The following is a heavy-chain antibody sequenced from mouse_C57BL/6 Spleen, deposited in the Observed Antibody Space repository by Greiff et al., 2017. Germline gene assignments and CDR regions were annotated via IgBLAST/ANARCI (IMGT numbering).Heavy chain of an antibody. V-gene: IGHV1-82*01. CDR3: ARGGYGSRGGLNYAMDY. CDR2: IYPGDGDT. J-gene: IGHJ4*01. D-gene: IGHD1-1*01. CDR1: GYAFSSSW. Sequence: VQGVESGPELVKPGASVKISCKASGYAFSSSWMNWVKQRPGKGLEWIGRIYPGDGDTNYNGKFKGKATLTADKSSSTAYMQLSSLTSEDSAVYFCARGGYGSRGGLNYAMDYWGQGTSVTVSS.